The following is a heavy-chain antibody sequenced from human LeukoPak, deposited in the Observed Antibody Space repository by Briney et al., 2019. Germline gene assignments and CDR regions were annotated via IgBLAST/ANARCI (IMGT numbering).Heavy chain of an antibody. CDR2: IDWDDDK. CDR3: ARIRGCGGDGHYFVY. Sequence: SGPAVVIPTQTLTLTCTFSGFSLSTSGMRVSWIRQPPGKALEWLARIDWDDDKFYSTSLKTRLTISKDTSKNQEVLTMTNMDHVDRATYYCARIRGCGGDGHYFVYWGQGTLVTVSS. CDR1: GFSLSTSGMR. D-gene: IGHD2-21*02. J-gene: IGHJ4*02. V-gene: IGHV2-70*04.